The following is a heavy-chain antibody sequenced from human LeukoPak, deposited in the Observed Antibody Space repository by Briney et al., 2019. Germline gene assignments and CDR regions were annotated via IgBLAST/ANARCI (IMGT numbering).Heavy chain of an antibody. CDR3: ARPSTYYYDSSGYYYDY. J-gene: IGHJ4*02. Sequence: ASVKVSCKASGYTFTSYDINWVRQATGQGLEWMGWMNPNSGNTGYAQKFQGRVTMTRNTSISTAYMELRSLRSDDTAVYYCARPSTYYYDSSGYYYDYWGQGTLVTVSS. CDR1: GYTFTSYD. V-gene: IGHV1-8*01. D-gene: IGHD3-22*01. CDR2: MNPNSGNT.